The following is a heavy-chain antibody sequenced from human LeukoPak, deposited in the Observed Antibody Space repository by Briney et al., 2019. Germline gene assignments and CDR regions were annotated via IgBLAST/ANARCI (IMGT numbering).Heavy chain of an antibody. J-gene: IGHJ3*02. CDR2: IIPILGIA. Sequence: SVTVSCKASGGTFSSYAISWVRQAPGQGLEWMGRIIPILGIANYAQKFQGRVTITADKSTSKAYMELSSLRSEDTAVYYFPRGGGRGYSYGGDAFDIWGQGTMVTVSS. V-gene: IGHV1-69*04. CDR1: GGTFSSYA. CDR3: PRGGGRGYSYGGDAFDI. D-gene: IGHD5-18*01.